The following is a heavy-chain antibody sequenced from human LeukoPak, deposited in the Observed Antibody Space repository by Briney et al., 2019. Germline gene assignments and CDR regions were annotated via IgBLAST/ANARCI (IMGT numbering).Heavy chain of an antibody. CDR3: ARALTFGDNSYYYYYMDV. J-gene: IGHJ6*03. V-gene: IGHV3-21*01. CDR2: IRTSSSKI. D-gene: IGHD4-17*01. CDR1: GFTFSSYS. Sequence: GGSLRLSCAASGFTFSSYSMNWVRQAPGKGLEWVSSIRTSSSKIYYADSVKGRFTISRDNAKDSLYLQMNSLRAEDTAVYYCARALTFGDNSYYYYYMDVWGKGTTVTVSS.